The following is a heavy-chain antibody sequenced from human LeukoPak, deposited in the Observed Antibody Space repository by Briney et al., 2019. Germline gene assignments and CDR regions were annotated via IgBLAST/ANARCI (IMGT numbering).Heavy chain of an antibody. V-gene: IGHV4-34*01. J-gene: IGHJ1*01. CDR3: ARGPPQQWVAFLH. CDR1: GGSFSGYY. Sequence: SETLSLTCAVYGGSFSGYYWSWIRQPPGKGLEWIGEINHSGSTNYNPSLKSRVTISVDTSKNQFSLKLNSVTAADTAVHYCARGPPQQWVAFLHWGQGTLVTVSS. CDR2: INHSGST. D-gene: IGHD6-19*01.